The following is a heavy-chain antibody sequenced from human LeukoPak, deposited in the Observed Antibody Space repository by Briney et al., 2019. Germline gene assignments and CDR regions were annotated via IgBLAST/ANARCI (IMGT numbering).Heavy chain of an antibody. V-gene: IGHV4-4*07. CDR3: ARDWQDTIVVVPAAKGGDYYYYMDV. J-gene: IGHJ6*03. Sequence: SETLSLTCTVSGGSISSYYWSWIRQPAGKGLEWIGRIYTSGSTNYNPSLKSRVTMSVDTSKNQFSLKLSSVTAADTAVYYCARDWQDTIVVVPAAKGGDYYYYMDVWGKGTTVTVSS. CDR2: IYTSGST. CDR1: GGSISSYY. D-gene: IGHD2-2*01.